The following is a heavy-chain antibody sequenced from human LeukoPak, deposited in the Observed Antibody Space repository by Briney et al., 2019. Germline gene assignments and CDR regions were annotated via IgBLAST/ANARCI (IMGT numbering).Heavy chain of an antibody. CDR2: ISYDGSNK. CDR3: AKDREKAVGATILDY. CDR1: GFTFSSYA. D-gene: IGHD1-26*01. J-gene: IGHJ4*02. Sequence: GGSLRLSCAASGFTFSSYAMHWVRQAPGKGLEWVAVISYDGSNKYYADSVKGRFTISRDNSKNTVYLQTNSLRAEDTAVYYCAKDREKAVGATILDYWGQGTLVTVSS. V-gene: IGHV3-30-3*01.